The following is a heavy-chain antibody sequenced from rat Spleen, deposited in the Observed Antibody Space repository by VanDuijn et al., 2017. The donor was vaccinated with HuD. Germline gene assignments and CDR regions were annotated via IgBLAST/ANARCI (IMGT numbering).Heavy chain of an antibody. CDR1: GFSLISYN. CDR2: IGNDGGT. Sequence: QVQLKESGPGLVQPSQTLSLTCTVPGFSLISYNVHWVRQPTGKGLVWMGVIGNDGGTRYNSALKTRLSISKDTSKSQVFLKMNSLQTEDTATYYCAREEGYSGGYVMDAWGQGASVTVSS. D-gene: IGHD1-1*01. J-gene: IGHJ4*01. V-gene: IGHV2-41*01. CDR3: AREEGYSGGYVMDA.